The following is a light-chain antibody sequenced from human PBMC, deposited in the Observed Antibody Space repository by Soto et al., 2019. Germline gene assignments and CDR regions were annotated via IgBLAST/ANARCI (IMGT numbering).Light chain of an antibody. J-gene: IGKJ3*01. CDR3: QQYGASPFT. CDR1: QSVSSN. Sequence: EIVMTQSPATLSVSPGERATLSCRASQSVSSNLAWYQQKPGQAPRLLIYGASTRATGIPDRFSATGSGTEFSLTISSVEPEDFAVYYCQQYGASPFTFGPGTIVEI. V-gene: IGKV3D-15*01. CDR2: GAS.